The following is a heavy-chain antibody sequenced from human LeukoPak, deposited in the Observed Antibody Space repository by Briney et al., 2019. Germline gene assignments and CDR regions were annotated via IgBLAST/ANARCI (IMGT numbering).Heavy chain of an antibody. D-gene: IGHD2-21*02. J-gene: IGHJ3*02. Sequence: GGSLRLSCAASGFTFDDYAMHWVRQAPGKGLEWVFLISGDGGSTYYADSVKGRFTISRDNSKNSLYLQMNSLRTEDTALYYCAKSGGDYLGDAFDIWGQGTMVTVSS. CDR2: ISGDGGST. CDR3: AKSGGDYLGDAFDI. CDR1: GFTFDDYA. V-gene: IGHV3-43*02.